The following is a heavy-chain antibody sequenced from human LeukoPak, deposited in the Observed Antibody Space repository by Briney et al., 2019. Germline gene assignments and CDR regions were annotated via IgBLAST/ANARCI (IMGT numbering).Heavy chain of an antibody. CDR3: ARQTLSSGWYLDY. Sequence: SVKVSCKASGGTFSSYAISWVRQAPGQGLEWMGGIIPIFGTANHAQKFQGRVTITAGKSTSTAYMELSSLRSEDTAVYYCARQTLSSGWYLDYWGQGTLVTVSS. J-gene: IGHJ4*02. CDR1: GGTFSSYA. D-gene: IGHD6-19*01. CDR2: IIPIFGTA. V-gene: IGHV1-69*06.